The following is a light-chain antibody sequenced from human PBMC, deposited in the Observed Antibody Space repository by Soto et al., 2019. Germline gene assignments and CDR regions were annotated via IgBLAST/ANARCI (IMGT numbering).Light chain of an antibody. CDR2: GAS. CDR1: QTVSSSH. V-gene: IGKV3-20*01. CDR3: QQYGGSPLYT. J-gene: IGKJ2*01. Sequence: EIVSTQSPGTLSLSPGDRATLSCRASQTVSSSHLAWYQQKPGQAPRLLVYGASSRATGIPDRFSGSGSGTDFTLTISRLEPEDFAVYYCQQYGGSPLYTFGQGTKLEIK.